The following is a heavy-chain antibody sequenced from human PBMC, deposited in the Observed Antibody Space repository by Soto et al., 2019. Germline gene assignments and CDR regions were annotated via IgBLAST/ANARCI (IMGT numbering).Heavy chain of an antibody. Sequence: LRLSCAASVFTFSSYAMSWVRQAPAKGLEWVSAISGSGGSTYYADYVKGRFTISRDNSKNTLYLQMNSLRAEDTAVYYCAKDHYYGSGSLYGMDVWGQGTTVIVSS. J-gene: IGHJ6*02. D-gene: IGHD3-10*01. CDR3: AKDHYYGSGSLYGMDV. V-gene: IGHV3-23*01. CDR1: VFTFSSYA. CDR2: ISGSGGST.